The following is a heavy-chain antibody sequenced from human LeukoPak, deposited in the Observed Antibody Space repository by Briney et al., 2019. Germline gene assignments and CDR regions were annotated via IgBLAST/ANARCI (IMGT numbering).Heavy chain of an antibody. CDR1: VYTFSSYD. D-gene: IGHD6-6*01. CDR2: MNPNSGNT. Sequence: ASVNVSCKASVYTFSSYDINWVRQATGQGLEWMGWMNPNSGNTAYAQKFQGRVTMSRDTSISTAYMELSSLRSEDTAVYYCARLPKYSRPLDYWGQGPLVTVSS. V-gene: IGHV1-8*02. CDR3: ARLPKYSRPLDY. J-gene: IGHJ4*02.